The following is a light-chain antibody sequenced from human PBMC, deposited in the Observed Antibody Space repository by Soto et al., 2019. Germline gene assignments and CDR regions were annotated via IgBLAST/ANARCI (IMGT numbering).Light chain of an antibody. V-gene: IGKV3-20*01. CDR3: QQYGSSGT. J-gene: IGKJ1*01. CDR2: DAS. CDR1: QSVSSY. Sequence: EIGMPQSPATLSVSPGERATLSCRASQSVSSYLAWYQQKPGQAPRLLIYDASNRATGIPARFSGSGSGTDFTLTISRLEPEDFAVYYCQQYGSSGTFGQGTKV.